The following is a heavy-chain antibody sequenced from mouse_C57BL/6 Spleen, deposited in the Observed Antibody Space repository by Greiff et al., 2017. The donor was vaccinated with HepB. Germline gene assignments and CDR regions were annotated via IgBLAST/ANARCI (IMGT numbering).Heavy chain of an antibody. D-gene: IGHD1-1*01. CDR1: GYTFTSYW. CDR3: ARSSSYDFDY. V-gene: IGHV1-69*01. CDR2: IDPSDSYT. J-gene: IGHJ2*01. Sequence: VQLQQPGAELVMPGASVKLSCKASGYTFTSYWMHWVKQRPGQGLEWIGEIDPSDSYTNYNQKFKGKSTLTVDKSSSTAYMQLSSLTSEDSAVYYCARSSSYDFDYWGQGTTLTVSS.